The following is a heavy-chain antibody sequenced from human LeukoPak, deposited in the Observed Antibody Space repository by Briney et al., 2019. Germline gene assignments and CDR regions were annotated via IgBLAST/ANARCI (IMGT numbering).Heavy chain of an antibody. V-gene: IGHV1-69*05. Sequence: ASVKVSCKASGGTFSSYTISWVRQAPGQGLKWMGRITPIFGTANYAQKFHGRVTITTDESTSTAYMELSSLRSEDTAVYYCARERVTMIVVVGTSPDAFDIWGQGTMVTVSS. CDR3: ARERVTMIVVVGTSPDAFDI. J-gene: IGHJ3*02. CDR1: GGTFSSYT. D-gene: IGHD3-22*01. CDR2: ITPIFGTA.